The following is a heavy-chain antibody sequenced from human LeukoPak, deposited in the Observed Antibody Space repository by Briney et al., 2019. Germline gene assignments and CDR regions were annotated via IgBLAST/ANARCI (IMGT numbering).Heavy chain of an antibody. D-gene: IGHD1-26*01. Sequence: SVKVSCKASGGTFSSYAISWVRQAPGQGLEWMGRIIPIFGTANYAQKFQGRVTITTDESTSTAYMELSSLRSEDTAVYYCARALNLEAHESQPGWELPLPDAFDIWGQGTMVTVSS. V-gene: IGHV1-69*05. CDR2: IIPIFGTA. CDR1: GGTFSSYA. CDR3: ARALNLEAHESQPGWELPLPDAFDI. J-gene: IGHJ3*02.